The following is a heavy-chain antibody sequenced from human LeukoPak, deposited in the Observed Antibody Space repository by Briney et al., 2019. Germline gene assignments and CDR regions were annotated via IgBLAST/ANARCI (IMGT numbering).Heavy chain of an antibody. CDR2: AYSVGAT. J-gene: IGHJ4*02. CDR3: ATEGPGSRTLDS. V-gene: IGHV3-66*01. D-gene: IGHD1-14*01. CDR1: GFIVSGNH. Sequence: GGSLRLSCAASGFIVSGNHMNWVRLAPGKGLEWVSIAYSVGATYYEDSVKGRFTISRDDSKNIVYLQMNNLRSEDTAVYFCATEGPGSRTLDSWGQGTLVTVSS.